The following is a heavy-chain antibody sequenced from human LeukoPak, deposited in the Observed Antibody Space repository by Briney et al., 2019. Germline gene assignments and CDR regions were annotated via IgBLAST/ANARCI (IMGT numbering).Heavy chain of an antibody. Sequence: GSLRLSCAASGFTFSSAAMTWVRRAPGKGLEWVSTITGSDDRTYYADSVRGRFTISRDYSKNTLRLQMNSLRVEDTAIYYCAKGPQVGSGYHPDYWGQGTLVTVSS. J-gene: IGHJ4*02. CDR3: AKGPQVGSGYHPDY. V-gene: IGHV3-23*01. D-gene: IGHD3-22*01. CDR1: GFTFSSAA. CDR2: ITGSDDRT.